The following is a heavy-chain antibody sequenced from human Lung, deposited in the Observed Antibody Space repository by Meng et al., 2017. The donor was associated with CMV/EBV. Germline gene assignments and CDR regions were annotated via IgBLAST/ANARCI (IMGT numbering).Heavy chain of an antibody. J-gene: IGHJ4*02. V-gene: IGHV3-15*01. CDR2: IKPTTEHETI. CDR3: TTVNWNYSDY. Sequence: SCAGSGFTISNAKISWVRQAPGKGLEWVARIKPTTEHETIDYAAPVEGRFTISRDDSRNTVYLQMNSLKSEDTAVYFCTTVNWNYSDYWGQGTVVTVSS. D-gene: IGHD1-1*01. CDR1: GFTISNAK.